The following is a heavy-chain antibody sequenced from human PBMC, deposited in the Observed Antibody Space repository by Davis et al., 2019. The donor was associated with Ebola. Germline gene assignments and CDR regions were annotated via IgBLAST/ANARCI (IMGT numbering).Heavy chain of an antibody. CDR2: ISAYNGNT. V-gene: IGHV1-18*01. D-gene: IGHD3-9*01. CDR1: GYTFTSYG. Sequence: AASVKVSCKASGYTFTSYGISWVRQAPGQGLEWMGWISAYNGNTNYAQKLQGRVTMTTDTSTSTAYMELRSLRSDDTAVYYCVITLRYFDWLGFDYWGQGTLVTVSS. J-gene: IGHJ4*02. CDR3: VITLRYFDWLGFDY.